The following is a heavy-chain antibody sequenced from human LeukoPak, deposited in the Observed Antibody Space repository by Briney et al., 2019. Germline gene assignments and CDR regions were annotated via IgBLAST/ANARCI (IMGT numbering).Heavy chain of an antibody. CDR3: ARGVGACSSASCYVGGLDY. Sequence: GGSLRLACSASGFPFDDYAMSWVRHAPGKGLEWVGCLRSKGHGGTTKNAASIRSRFTISRDDSTNIAYLQVNSLKTEDTAVYYCARGVGACSSASCYVGGLDYWGQGALVTVSS. CDR1: GFPFDDYA. D-gene: IGHD2-2*01. CDR2: LRSKGHGGTT. V-gene: IGHV3-49*04. J-gene: IGHJ4*02.